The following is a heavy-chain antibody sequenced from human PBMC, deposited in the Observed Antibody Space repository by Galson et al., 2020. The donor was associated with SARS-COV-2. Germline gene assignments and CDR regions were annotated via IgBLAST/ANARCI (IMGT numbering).Heavy chain of an antibody. CDR2: IKKDGSDK. CDR1: GFTFSSYW. J-gene: IGHJ4*02. V-gene: IGHV3-7*01. D-gene: IGHD7-27*01. Sequence: GGSLRLSCAASGFTFSSYWMSWVRQAPGKGLEWVANIKKDGSDKYYVDSVKGRFTISRDNAKNSLFLQMNSLRAEDTAVYYCARYGMELGTVTPRFDCWGQGTLVTVSS. CDR3: ARYGMELGTVTPRFDC.